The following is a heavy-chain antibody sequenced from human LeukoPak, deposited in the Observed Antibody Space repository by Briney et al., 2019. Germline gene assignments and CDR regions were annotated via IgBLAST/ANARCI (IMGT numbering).Heavy chain of an antibody. CDR1: GGSISSSSYY. V-gene: IGHV4-39*07. CDR3: AREERGDCYDSSGYYRIPSDY. D-gene: IGHD3-22*01. Sequence: SETLSLTCTVSGGSISSSSYYWGWIRQPPGKGLEWIGSIYYSGSTYYNPSLKSRVTISVDTSKNQFSLKLSSVTAADTAVYYCAREERGDCYDSSGYYRIPSDYWGQGTLVTVSS. J-gene: IGHJ4*02. CDR2: IYYSGST.